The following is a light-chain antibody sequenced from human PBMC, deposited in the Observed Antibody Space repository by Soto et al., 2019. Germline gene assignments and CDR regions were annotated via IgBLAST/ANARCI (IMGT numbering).Light chain of an antibody. V-gene: IGLV1-51*01. CDR1: SSNIGNNY. CDR2: DNN. J-gene: IGLJ2*01. Sequence: QSVLTQPPSVSAAPGQKVTISCSGSSSNIGNNYVSWYQQLPGTAPKLLIYDNNTRPSGIPDRFSGSKSGTSATLGITGLQTGDEADYYCGTWYSSLSAVVFGGGTKLTVL. CDR3: GTWYSSLSAVV.